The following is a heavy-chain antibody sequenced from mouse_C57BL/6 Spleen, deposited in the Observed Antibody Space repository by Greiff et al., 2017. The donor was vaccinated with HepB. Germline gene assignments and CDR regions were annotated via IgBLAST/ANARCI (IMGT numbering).Heavy chain of an antibody. V-gene: IGHV1-62-2*01. CDR2: FYPGSGSI. J-gene: IGHJ2*01. D-gene: IGHD2-4*01. CDR1: GYTFTEYP. CDR3: ARHLVPYYDYGGASFDY. Sequence: QVQLQQSGAELVKPGASVKLSCKASGYTFTEYPIHWVKQRSGQGLEWIGWFYPGSGSIKYNEKFKDKATLTADKSSSTVYMELSRLTSEDSAVYFCARHLVPYYDYGGASFDYWGQGTTLTVSS.